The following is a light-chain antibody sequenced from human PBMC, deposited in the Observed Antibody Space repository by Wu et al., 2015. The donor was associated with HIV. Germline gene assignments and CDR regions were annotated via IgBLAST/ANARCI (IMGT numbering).Light chain of an antibody. CDR2: KAS. CDR3: LQDYNYPWT. Sequence: DIQLTQSPSTVSASVGDRVTITCRASQSISSWLAWYQQKPGKAPNLLIYKASNLETGVPSRFSGSGSGTQFTLTISSLQPDDLATYYCLQDYNYPWTFGQGTKVEIK. CDR1: QSISSW. V-gene: IGKV1-5*03. J-gene: IGKJ1*01.